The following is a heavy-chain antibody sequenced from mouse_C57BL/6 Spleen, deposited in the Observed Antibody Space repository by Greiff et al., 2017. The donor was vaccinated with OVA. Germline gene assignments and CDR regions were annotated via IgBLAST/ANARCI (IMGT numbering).Heavy chain of an antibody. CDR3: AREIYGSGYGYAMDY. V-gene: IGHV5-4*01. J-gene: IGHJ4*01. CDR2: ISDGGSYT. Sequence: EVHLVESGGGLVKPGGSLKLSCAASGFTFSSYAMSWVRQTPEKRLEWVATISDGGSYTYYPDNVKGRFTISRDNAKNNLYLQMSHLKSEDTAMYYCAREIYGSGYGYAMDYWGQGTSVTVSS. D-gene: IGHD1-1*01. CDR1: GFTFSSYA.